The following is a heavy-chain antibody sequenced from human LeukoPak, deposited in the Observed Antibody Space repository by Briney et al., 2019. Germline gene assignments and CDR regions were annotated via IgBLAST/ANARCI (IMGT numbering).Heavy chain of an antibody. J-gene: IGHJ4*02. CDR2: VAGSGDGT. V-gene: IGHV3-23*01. CDR3: AKGLYSGTIPFDY. CDR1: GLTFSNYA. Sequence: PGGSLRLSCAASGLTFSNYAMSWVRQAPGTGLEWVAGVAGSGDGTYYADSLRGRFTISRDNLKNALYLLMNGLRTEDTAVYYCAKGLYSGTIPFDYWGQGTLVTVSS. D-gene: IGHD1-26*01.